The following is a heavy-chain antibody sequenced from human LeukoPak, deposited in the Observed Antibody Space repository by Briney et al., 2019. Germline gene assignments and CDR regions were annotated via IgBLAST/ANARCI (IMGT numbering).Heavy chain of an antibody. Sequence: ASVKVSCKVSGYTLTELSMHWVRQAPGKGLEWMGGFDPEDGETIYAQKFQGRVTMTEDTSTDTAYMELSSLRSEDTAVYYCATVTYYDYVWGSYRRTHFDYWGQGTLVTVSS. J-gene: IGHJ4*02. V-gene: IGHV1-24*01. D-gene: IGHD3-16*02. CDR2: FDPEDGET. CDR3: ATVTYYDYVWGSYRRTHFDY. CDR1: GYTLTELS.